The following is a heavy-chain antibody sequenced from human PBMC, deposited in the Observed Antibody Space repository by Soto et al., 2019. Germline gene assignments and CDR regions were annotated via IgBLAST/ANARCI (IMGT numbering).Heavy chain of an antibody. CDR1: GFTFSSYA. CDR2: IWYDGSNK. CDR3: ARDYYYDSSGYLGGYFQH. J-gene: IGHJ1*01. D-gene: IGHD3-22*01. Sequence: VQLLESGGGLVQPGGSLRLSCAASGFTFSSYAMSWVRQAPGKGLEWVAVIWYDGSNKYYADSVKGRFTISRDNSKNTLYLQMNSLRAEDTAVYYCARDYYYDSSGYLGGYFQHWGQGTLVTVSS. V-gene: IGHV3-33*08.